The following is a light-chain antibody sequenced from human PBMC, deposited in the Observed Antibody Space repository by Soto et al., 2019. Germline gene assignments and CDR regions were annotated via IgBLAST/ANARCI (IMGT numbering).Light chain of an antibody. V-gene: IGLV2-14*01. Sequence: LKKPASGTGSPLQALPISCTGTSSDVGGYNYVSWYQQHPGKAPKFMIYDVSNRPSGVSNRFSGSKSGDTASLTISGLQAEDEADYYCSSYTTSNTRQIVFGTGTKVT. CDR2: DVS. CDR3: SSYTTSNTRQIV. J-gene: IGLJ1*01. CDR1: SSDVGGYNY.